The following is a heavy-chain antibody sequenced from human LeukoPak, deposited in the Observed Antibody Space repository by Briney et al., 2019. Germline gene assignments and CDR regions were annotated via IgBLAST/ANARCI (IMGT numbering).Heavy chain of an antibody. J-gene: IGHJ4*02. V-gene: IGHV4-30-4*08. CDR1: GGSISSGGYS. CDR2: IYYSGST. Sequence: SETLSLTCAVSGGSISSGGYSWSWIRQPPGKGLEWIGYIYYSGSTYYNPSLKSRVTISVDTSKNQFSLKLSSVTAADTAVYYCARNTYYDFWSGYYSHFDYWGQGTLVTVSS. D-gene: IGHD3-3*01. CDR3: ARNTYYDFWSGYYSHFDY.